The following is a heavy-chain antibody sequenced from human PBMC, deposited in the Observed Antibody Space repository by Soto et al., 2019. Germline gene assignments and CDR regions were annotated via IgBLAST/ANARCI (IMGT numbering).Heavy chain of an antibody. D-gene: IGHD3-22*01. CDR3: ARDYYDSSGPNWFDP. CDR1: GGSISSYY. Sequence: SETLSLTCTVSGGSISSYYWSWIRQPPGKGLEWIGYIYYSGSTNYNPSLKSRVTISVDTSKNQFSLKLSSVTAADTAVYYCARDYYDSSGPNWFDPWGQGTPVTVSS. J-gene: IGHJ5*02. V-gene: IGHV4-59*01. CDR2: IYYSGST.